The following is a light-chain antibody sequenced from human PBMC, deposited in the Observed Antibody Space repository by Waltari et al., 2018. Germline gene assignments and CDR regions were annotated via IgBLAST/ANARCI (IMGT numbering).Light chain of an antibody. V-gene: IGLV2-14*03. CDR3: SSFASSSTWV. CDR1: SSDLGGSKH. J-gene: IGLJ3*02. CDR2: DVS. Sequence: QSALTQPASVSGSPGQSITISCTGTSSDLGGSKHVSWYQQHPGKAPKLMIYDVSNRPSGVSIRFSGSKSGNTASLTISGLQAEDEADYYCSSFASSSTWVFGGGTKLTVL.